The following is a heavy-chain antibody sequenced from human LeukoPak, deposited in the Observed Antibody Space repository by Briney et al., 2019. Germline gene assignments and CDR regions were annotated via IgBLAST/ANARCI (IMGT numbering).Heavy chain of an antibody. J-gene: IGHJ3*02. CDR2: INPNSGGT. CDR3: ARDYDKWFAGYRDAFDI. D-gene: IGHD3-9*01. CDR1: GYTFTGYY. V-gene: IGHV1-2*02. Sequence: ASVKVSCTASGYTFTGYYMHWVRHAPGQGLEWVGWINPNSGGTNYAQKFQGRVSMIRGTTTRTAHMELSRLRSDSTAVYCCARDYDKWFAGYRDAFDIWGQGTMVTVSS.